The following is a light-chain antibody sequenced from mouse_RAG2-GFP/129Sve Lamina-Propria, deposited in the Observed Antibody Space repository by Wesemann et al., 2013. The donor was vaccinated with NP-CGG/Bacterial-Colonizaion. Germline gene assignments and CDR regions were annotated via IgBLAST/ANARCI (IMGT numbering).Light chain of an antibody. J-gene: IGKJ1*01. CDR2: GAS. CDR1: ENVGTY. CDR3: QQYSSYRT. Sequence: NIVMTQSPKSMSMSVGERVTLSCKASENVGTYVSWYQQKPEQSPKLLIYGASNRYTGVPDRFTGSGSATDFTLTISNVQSEDLADYFCQQYSSYRTFGGGTKLEIK. V-gene: IGKV6-20*01.